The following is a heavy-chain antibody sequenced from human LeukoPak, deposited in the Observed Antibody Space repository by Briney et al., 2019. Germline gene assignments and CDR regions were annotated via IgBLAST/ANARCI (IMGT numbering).Heavy chain of an antibody. Sequence: SETLSLTCTVSGCSISSYYLSWVRQPPGKGLEGIGYIYYSGNTNYNPPLMSRVTISLHTSKNQFSMKLRSVTAADTAMYYCVRPLGKYSPFYFGPWGQGKLVTVSS. J-gene: IGHJ4*02. D-gene: IGHD2/OR15-2a*01. CDR3: VRPLGKYSPFYFGP. CDR1: GCSISSYY. CDR2: IYYSGNT. V-gene: IGHV4-59*08.